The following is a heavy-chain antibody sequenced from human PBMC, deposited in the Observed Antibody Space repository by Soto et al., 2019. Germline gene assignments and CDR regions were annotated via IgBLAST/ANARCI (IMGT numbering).Heavy chain of an antibody. Sequence: QVQLVQSGAEVKRPGSSVKVSCKASGDTFSFYSINWVRQAPGLGLEWMGRVNPILSLSNYAQRFQGRVTMTADKSTSTAYMVISIRRSEDTAMYYCATSYGSGYRAFDYWGQGAQVIVSS. CDR1: GDTFSFYS. J-gene: IGHJ4*02. CDR3: ATSYGSGYRAFDY. CDR2: VNPILSLS. V-gene: IGHV1-69*02. D-gene: IGHD3-10*01.